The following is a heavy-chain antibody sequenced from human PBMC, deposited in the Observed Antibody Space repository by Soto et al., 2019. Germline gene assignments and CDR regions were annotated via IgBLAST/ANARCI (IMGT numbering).Heavy chain of an antibody. J-gene: IGHJ6*04. D-gene: IGHD3-3*01. CDR3: ARAGSHYDFWNGYYTVLSMDV. Sequence: PSETLSLTCTVSGGSISSYYWSWIRQPPGKGLEWIGYIHYSGSTNYNPSLKSRVTISVDTSQNQFSLKLSSVTAADTAVYYCARAGSHYDFWNGYYTVLSMDVWGKGTTVTVSS. CDR2: IHYSGST. V-gene: IGHV4-59*01. CDR1: GGSISSYY.